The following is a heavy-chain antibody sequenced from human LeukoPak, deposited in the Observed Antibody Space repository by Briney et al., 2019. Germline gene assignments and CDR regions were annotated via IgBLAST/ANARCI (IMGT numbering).Heavy chain of an antibody. D-gene: IGHD3-22*01. CDR3: AKDLFEYYYDSSGSEFDY. Sequence: GRSLRLSCAASGFTFSSYGMHWVRQAPGKGLEWVAVISYDGSNKYYADSVKGRFTISRDNSKNTLYLQMNSLRAEDTAAYYCAKDLFEYYYDSSGSEFDYWGQGTLVTVSS. V-gene: IGHV3-30*18. J-gene: IGHJ4*02. CDR2: ISYDGSNK. CDR1: GFTFSSYG.